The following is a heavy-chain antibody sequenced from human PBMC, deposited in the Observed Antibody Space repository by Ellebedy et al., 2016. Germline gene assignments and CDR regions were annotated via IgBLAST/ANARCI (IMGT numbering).Heavy chain of an antibody. CDR1: GGSISSSNW. V-gene: IGHV4-4*02. J-gene: IGHJ4*02. CDR3: ASDLSGYSRNGRSFDY. D-gene: IGHD6-13*01. Sequence: SETLSLTCAVSGGSISSSNWWSWVRQPPGKGLEWIGEIYHSGSTNYNPSLKSRVTISVDTSKNQFSLKLSSVTAADTAVYYCASDLSGYSRNGRSFDYWGQGTLVTVSS. CDR2: IYHSGST.